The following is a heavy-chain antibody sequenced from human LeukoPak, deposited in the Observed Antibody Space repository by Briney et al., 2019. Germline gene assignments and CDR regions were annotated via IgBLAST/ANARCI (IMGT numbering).Heavy chain of an antibody. D-gene: IGHD1-7*01. CDR3: ARDFRNYYFDY. CDR2: IKQDGSEK. CDR1: GFTFSSYW. Sequence: PGGSLRLSCAASGFTFSSYWMSWVRQAPGKGLEWVANIKQDGSEKYYADSAKGRFTISRDNAKNSLYLQMNSLRAEDTAVYYCARDFRNYYFDYWGQGTLVTVSS. J-gene: IGHJ4*02. V-gene: IGHV3-7*04.